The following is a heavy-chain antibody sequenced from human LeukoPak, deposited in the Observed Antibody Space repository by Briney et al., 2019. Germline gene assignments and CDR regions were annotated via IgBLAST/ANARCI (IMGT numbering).Heavy chain of an antibody. V-gene: IGHV3-21*01. CDR2: MSSGGTYI. D-gene: IGHD3-10*01. CDR1: GFTFSSFA. CDR3: ARDRRTGASRVLFVQ. J-gene: IGHJ4*02. Sequence: GGSLRLSCAASGFTFSSFAMTWVRQAPGKGLEWVSSMSSGGTYIYYPDSVRGRFTISRDNAKNSLYLLMNNLRAEDTGVYYCARDRRTGASRVLFVQWGQGTLVTVSS.